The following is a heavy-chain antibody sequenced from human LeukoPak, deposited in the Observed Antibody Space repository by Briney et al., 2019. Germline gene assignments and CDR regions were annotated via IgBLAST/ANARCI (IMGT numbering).Heavy chain of an antibody. J-gene: IGHJ4*02. CDR1: GYTFTSNY. CDR3: ARGATGVWYSDY. V-gene: IGHV1-46*01. D-gene: IGHD3-3*01. CDR2: INPNGGST. Sequence: ASVKVSCKASGYTFTSNYMHWVRQAPGQGLEWMGIINPNGGSTSYAQKFQDRVTMTRDTSTSTVYMELSSLRSEDTAVYYCARGATGVWYSDYWGQGTLVTVSS.